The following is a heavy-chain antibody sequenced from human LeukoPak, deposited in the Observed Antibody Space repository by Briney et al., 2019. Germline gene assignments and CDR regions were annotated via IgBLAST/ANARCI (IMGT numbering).Heavy chain of an antibody. CDR2: IYHSGST. CDR1: GYSISSGYY. Sequence: PSETLSLTCTVSGYSISSGYYWGWIRQPPGKGLEWIGSIYHSGSTYYNPSLKSRVTISVDTSKNQFSLKLSSVTAADPAVYYCARPSSSRYYYMDVWGKGTTVTVSS. V-gene: IGHV4-38-2*02. J-gene: IGHJ6*03. CDR3: ARPSSSRYYYMDV. D-gene: IGHD6-6*01.